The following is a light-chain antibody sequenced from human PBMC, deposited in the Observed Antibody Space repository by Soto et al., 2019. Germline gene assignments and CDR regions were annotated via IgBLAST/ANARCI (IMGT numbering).Light chain of an antibody. V-gene: IGLV7-46*01. CDR1: TGAVTNGHY. J-gene: IGLJ1*01. CDR3: LLSYNGPYV. Sequence: QAVVTHEPSLTVSPGGTVTLTCGSSTGAVTNGHYPYWFQQKPGQAPRTLIYDTTNRHSWTPARFSGSLLGGKAALTLSGAQPEDEAEYYCLLSYNGPYVFGTGTKVTV. CDR2: DTT.